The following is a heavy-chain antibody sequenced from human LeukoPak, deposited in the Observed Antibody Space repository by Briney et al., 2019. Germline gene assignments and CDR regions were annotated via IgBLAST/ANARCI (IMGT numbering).Heavy chain of an antibody. J-gene: IGHJ4*02. Sequence: SETLSLTCTVSGGSISSSSYYWGWIRQPPGKGLEWIGSIYYSGSTYYNPSLKSRVTISVDTSKNQFSLKLSSVTAADTAVYYCARYCSNTSCYGFDYWGQGTLVTVSS. CDR1: GGSISSSSYY. CDR2: IYYSGST. D-gene: IGHD2-2*01. V-gene: IGHV4-39*01. CDR3: ARYCSNTSCYGFDY.